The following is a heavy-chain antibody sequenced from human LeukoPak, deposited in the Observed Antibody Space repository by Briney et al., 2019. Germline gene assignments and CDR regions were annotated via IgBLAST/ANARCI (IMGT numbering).Heavy chain of an antibody. CDR2: IKSKTDGGTT. CDR1: GFTFSNAW. CDR3: TTSLAITMVRYFDY. Sequence: GGSLRLSCAASGFTFSNAWMSWVRQAPGKGLEWVGRIKSKTDGGTTDYAAPVKGRFTISRDDSKNTLYLQMNSLKTEDTAVYYCTTSLAITMVRYFDYWGQETLVTVSS. D-gene: IGHD3-10*01. V-gene: IGHV3-15*01. J-gene: IGHJ4*02.